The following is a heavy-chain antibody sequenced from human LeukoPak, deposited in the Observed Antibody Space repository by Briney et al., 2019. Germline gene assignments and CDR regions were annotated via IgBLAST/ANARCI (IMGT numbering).Heavy chain of an antibody. J-gene: IGHJ5*02. V-gene: IGHV4-61*02. CDR2: IYTSGST. CDR3: ARAFRGRGRFDP. D-gene: IGHD3-10*01. Sequence: SETLSLTCTVSGGSISSGSYYWSWIRQPAGKGLEWIGRIYTSGSTNYNPSLKSRVTISVDTSKNQFSLKVSSVPAADTAVYYCARAFRGRGRFDPWGQGTLVTVSS. CDR1: GGSISSGSYY.